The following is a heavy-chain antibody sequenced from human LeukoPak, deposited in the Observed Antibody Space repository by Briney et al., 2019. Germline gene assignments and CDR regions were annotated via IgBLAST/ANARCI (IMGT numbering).Heavy chain of an antibody. CDR3: AKDTGWFDP. CDR1: GFTFSSYG. CDR2: IWYDGSNK. D-gene: IGHD2-8*02. V-gene: IGHV3-33*06. Sequence: GGSLRLSCAASGFTFSSYGMHWVRQAPGKGREWVAGIWYDGSNKYYADSVKGRFTISRDNSKNTLYLQMNSLRAEDTAVYYCAKDTGWFDPWGQGTLVTVSS. J-gene: IGHJ5*02.